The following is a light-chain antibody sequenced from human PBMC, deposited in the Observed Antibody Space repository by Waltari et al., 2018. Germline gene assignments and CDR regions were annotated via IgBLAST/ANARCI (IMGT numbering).Light chain of an antibody. CDR1: NYNIGSGP. CDR3: ATWDGRVNGVL. Sequence: QSALTQAPSVSGTPGQRVTISCSGTNYNIGSGPVNWYQQVPGMSPKLLIYRKDQRPSGVPARFSGSKSGTSASLAISGLQSEDEADYYCATWDGRVNGVLFGGGTKVTVL. V-gene: IGLV1-44*01. CDR2: RKD. J-gene: IGLJ2*01.